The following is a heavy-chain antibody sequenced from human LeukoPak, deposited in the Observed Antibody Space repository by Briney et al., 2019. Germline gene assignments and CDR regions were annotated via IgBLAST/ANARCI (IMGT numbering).Heavy chain of an antibody. CDR2: ISSSSRFI. Sequence: GGSLRLSCAASGFTFSSYIMNWVGQAPGKGRAWVSLISSSSRFIYYGDSVKGRFTISRDNAKKSLYLQMNSLRAEDTAVYYCARAVYCSGGGCFWYFDLWGRGTLVTVSS. J-gene: IGHJ2*01. D-gene: IGHD2-15*01. CDR3: ARAVYCSGGGCFWYFDL. CDR1: GFTFSSYI. V-gene: IGHV3-21*01.